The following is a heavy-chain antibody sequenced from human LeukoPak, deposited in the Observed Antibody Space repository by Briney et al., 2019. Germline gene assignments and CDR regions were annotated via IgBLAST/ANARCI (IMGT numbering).Heavy chain of an antibody. V-gene: IGHV3-33*01. CDR3: AREQGGLRGLDY. CDR2: IWYDGSNK. D-gene: IGHD3-16*01. CDR1: GFTFSSYG. J-gene: IGHJ4*02. Sequence: PGGSLRLSCAASGFTFSSYGMHWVRQAPGKGLEWVAVIWYDGSNKYYADSVKGRFTISRDNSKNTLYLQMNSLRAEDTAVYYCAREQGGLRGLDYWGQGTLVTVSS.